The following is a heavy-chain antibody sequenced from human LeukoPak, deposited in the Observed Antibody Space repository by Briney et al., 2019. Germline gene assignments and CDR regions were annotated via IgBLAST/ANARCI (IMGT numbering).Heavy chain of an antibody. J-gene: IGHJ4*02. CDR1: GGTFSSYA. Sequence: SVKVFCKASGGTFSSYAISWVRQAPGQGLEWMGGIIPIYGTANYAQKFQGRVTITADESTSTAYMELSSLRSEDTAVYYCARGWGNYYGSGSYFDYWGQGTLVTVSS. D-gene: IGHD3-10*01. V-gene: IGHV1-69*13. CDR2: IIPIYGTA. CDR3: ARGWGNYYGSGSYFDY.